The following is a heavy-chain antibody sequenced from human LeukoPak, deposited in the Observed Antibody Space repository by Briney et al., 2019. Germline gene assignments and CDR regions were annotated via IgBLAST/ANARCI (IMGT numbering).Heavy chain of an antibody. J-gene: IGHJ4*02. Sequence: ASVKVSCKASGYTFTSYGISWVQQAPGQGLEWMGWISAYNGNTNYAQKLQGRVTITTDESTSTAYMELSSLRSEDTAVYYCARVYSGSYFSPFDYWGQGTLVTVSS. CDR3: ARVYSGSYFSPFDY. CDR2: ISAYNGNT. D-gene: IGHD1-26*01. CDR1: GYTFTSYG. V-gene: IGHV1-18*01.